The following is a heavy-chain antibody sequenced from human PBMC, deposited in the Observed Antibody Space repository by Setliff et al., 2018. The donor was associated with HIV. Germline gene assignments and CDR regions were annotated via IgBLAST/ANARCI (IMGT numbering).Heavy chain of an antibody. Sequence: SVKVSCKASRSTFNSHTINWVRQAPGQGLDWMGRIIPILGVANYAQRFQGKVTITADKSTSTAYMELTSLRFDVTAMYYCVRGVQSPPHYSYYYMDVWGEGTMVTVS. CDR2: IIPILGVA. CDR1: RSTFNSHT. D-gene: IGHD3-3*01. CDR3: VRGVQSPPHYSYYYMDV. J-gene: IGHJ6*03. V-gene: IGHV1-69*02.